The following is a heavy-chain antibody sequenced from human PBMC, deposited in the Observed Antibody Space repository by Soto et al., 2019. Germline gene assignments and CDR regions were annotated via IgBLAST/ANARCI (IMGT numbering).Heavy chain of an antibody. CDR1: GFTFSQSW. V-gene: IGHV3-15*01. D-gene: IGHD3-16*02. J-gene: IGHJ4*02. CDR3: SPYDYIWGSHRYRWPY. Sequence: PGGSLRLSCAASGFTFSQSWMGWVRQAPGKGLEWVARIKSETDGGTMDYAAPVEGRFAISRDDSQKTLFLQLNSLQTEDTGVYYGSPYDYIWGSHRYRWPYWGPETLVTVSS. CDR2: IKSETDGGTM.